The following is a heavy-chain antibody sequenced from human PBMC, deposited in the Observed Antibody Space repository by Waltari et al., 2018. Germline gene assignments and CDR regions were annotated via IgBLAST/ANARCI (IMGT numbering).Heavy chain of an antibody. Sequence: EVQLVESGGGLVQPGGSLRLSCAASGFTFSSYSMNWVRQAPGKGLEWVSYISSSSSTIYYADSVKGRFTISRDNAKNSLYLQMNSLRAEDTAVYYCARGPSRITIFGVVIIPRDYYFDYWGQGTLVTVSS. D-gene: IGHD3-3*01. V-gene: IGHV3-48*04. CDR3: ARGPSRITIFGVVIIPRDYYFDY. CDR1: GFTFSSYS. J-gene: IGHJ4*02. CDR2: ISSSSSTI.